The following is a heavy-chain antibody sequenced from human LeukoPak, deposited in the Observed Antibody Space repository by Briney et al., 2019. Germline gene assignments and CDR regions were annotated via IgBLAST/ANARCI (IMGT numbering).Heavy chain of an antibody. Sequence: ASVKVSCKASGYTFTSYGICWVRQAPGQGLEWMGWISAYNGNTNYAQKLQGRVTMTTDTSTSTAYMELRSLRSDDTAVYYCARVSAAYYDFWSAYPHSLVYWGQGTLVTVSS. V-gene: IGHV1-18*01. J-gene: IGHJ4*02. CDR2: ISAYNGNT. CDR1: GYTFTSYG. D-gene: IGHD3-3*01. CDR3: ARVSAAYYDFWSAYPHSLVY.